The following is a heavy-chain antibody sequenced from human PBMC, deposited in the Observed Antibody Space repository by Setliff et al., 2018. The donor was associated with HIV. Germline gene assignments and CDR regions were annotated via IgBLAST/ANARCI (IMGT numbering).Heavy chain of an antibody. Sequence: SVKVSCKASGGTFSSYAISWVRQAPGQGLEWMGGIIPIFGTANYAQKFQGRVTITTDESTSTAYMELSSLRSEDTAVYYCARAGGSGSYYLPGYYGMDVWGQGTTVTVSS. V-gene: IGHV1-69*05. CDR3: ARAGGSGSYYLPGYYGMDV. CDR2: IIPIFGTA. CDR1: GGTFSSYA. D-gene: IGHD3-10*01. J-gene: IGHJ6*02.